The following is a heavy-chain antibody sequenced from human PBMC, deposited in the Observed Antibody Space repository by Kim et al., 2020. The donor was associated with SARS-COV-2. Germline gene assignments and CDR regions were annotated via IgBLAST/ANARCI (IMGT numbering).Heavy chain of an antibody. CDR2: INPNSGGT. CDR1: GYTFTGYY. J-gene: IGHJ6*02. CDR3: AREVRSGRGMDV. D-gene: IGHD3-10*01. V-gene: IGHV1-2*05. Sequence: ASVKVSCKASGYTFTGYYMHWVRQAPGQGLEWMGRINPNSGGTNYAQKFQGRVTMTRDTSISTAYMELSRLRSDDTVVYYCAREVRSGRGMDVWGQGTTVTVSS.